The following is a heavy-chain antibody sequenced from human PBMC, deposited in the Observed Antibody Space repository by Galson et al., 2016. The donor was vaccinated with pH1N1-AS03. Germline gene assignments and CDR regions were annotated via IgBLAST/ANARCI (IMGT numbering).Heavy chain of an antibody. CDR3: ARGDYFGSGTYKPYYAMDV. Sequence: SVKVSCKASGYTFTEYYMYWVRQAPGRGLEWMGWINPNSGGTMSAQKFQGRVTMTRDTSINTAYMELSSLRSDDTAVYYCARGDYFGSGTYKPYYAMDVWGQGTTVTVSS. CDR2: INPNSGGT. J-gene: IGHJ6*02. V-gene: IGHV1-2*02. D-gene: IGHD3-10*01. CDR1: GYTFTEYY.